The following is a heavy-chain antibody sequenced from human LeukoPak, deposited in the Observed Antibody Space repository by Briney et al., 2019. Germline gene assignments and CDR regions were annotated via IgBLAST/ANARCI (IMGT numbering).Heavy chain of an antibody. J-gene: IGHJ4*02. Sequence: GSLRLSCAASGFMFSRFWMSWVRQAPGKGLEWVANIKQDGSEKYYVDSVKGRFTISRDNAKNSLYLQMNSLRAEDTALYYCARDSTGYGYEEWNWGQGTLVTVSS. D-gene: IGHD5-18*01. CDR2: IKQDGSEK. CDR3: ARDSTGYGYEEWN. CDR1: GFMFSRFW. V-gene: IGHV3-7*01.